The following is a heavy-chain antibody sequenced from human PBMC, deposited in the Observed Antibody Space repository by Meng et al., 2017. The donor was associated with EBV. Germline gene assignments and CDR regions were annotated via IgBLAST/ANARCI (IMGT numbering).Heavy chain of an antibody. D-gene: IGHD3-10*01. CDR2: FLPRLGAP. V-gene: IGHV1-69*01. CDR3: ASESGRGYTPDY. CDR1: GGPFRYYA. Sequence: QVQLVTSGAEVKKPGSSVKVPGKTSGGPFRYYAISWVRQAPGQGLEWLGGFLPRLGAPNYAQKFHGRVKITADESTSTHYMDLSSLRSEDTAIYYCASESGRGYTPDYWGQGTLVTVSS. J-gene: IGHJ4*02.